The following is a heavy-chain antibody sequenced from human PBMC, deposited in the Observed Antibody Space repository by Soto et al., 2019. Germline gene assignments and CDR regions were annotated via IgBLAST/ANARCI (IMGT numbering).Heavy chain of an antibody. J-gene: IGHJ5*02. V-gene: IGHV4-30-2*01. CDR2: IYHSGST. D-gene: IGHD2-2*01. CDR3: ARVPDR. Sequence: SETLSLTCAVSGCSISSGGYSWGWIRQPPGKGLEWIGYIYHSGSTYYNPSLKSRVTISVDRSKNQFSLKLSSVTAADTAVYYCARVPDRWGQGTLVTVSS. CDR1: GCSISSGGYS.